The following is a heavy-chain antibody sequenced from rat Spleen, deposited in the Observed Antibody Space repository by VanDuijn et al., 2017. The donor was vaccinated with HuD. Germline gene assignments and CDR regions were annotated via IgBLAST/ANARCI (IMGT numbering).Heavy chain of an antibody. J-gene: IGHJ1*01. CDR2: ISYEGSST. D-gene: IGHD4-3*01. Sequence: EVQLAESGGDLVQPGRSLKLSCAASGFTFSDYYMAWVRQAPTKGLEWVASISYEGSSTYYGDSVKGRFTISRDNAKSTLYLQMDSLRSEDTATYYCAKAPSGYDWYFDFWGPGTMVTVSS. CDR3: AKAPSGYDWYFDF. CDR1: GFTFSDYY. V-gene: IGHV5-22*01.